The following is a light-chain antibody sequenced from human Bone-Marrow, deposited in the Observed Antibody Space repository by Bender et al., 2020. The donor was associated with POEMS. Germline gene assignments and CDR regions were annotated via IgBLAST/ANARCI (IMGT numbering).Light chain of an antibody. CDR3: SSYTTSSTPVK. V-gene: IGLV2-14*02. CDR1: SSDFGNYNF. J-gene: IGLJ2*01. Sequence: QSALTQPASVSGSPGQSITISCTGTSSDFGNYNFVSWYQEHPGKAPKLLIYEVTNRPSGVSNRFSGSKSGNTASLTISGLQAEDEAAYYCSSYTTSSTPVKFGGGTQLTVL. CDR2: EVT.